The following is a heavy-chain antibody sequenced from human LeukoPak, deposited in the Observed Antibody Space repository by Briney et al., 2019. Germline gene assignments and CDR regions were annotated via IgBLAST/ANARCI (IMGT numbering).Heavy chain of an antibody. CDR2: IYYSGST. D-gene: IGHD5-18*01. V-gene: IGHV4-39*01. CDR3: VRHRHNYGQPADFDF. CDR1: GGSVSSSEYY. J-gene: IGHJ4*02. Sequence: SETLSLTCIVSGGSVSSSEYYWGWIRQPPGKGLEWIGSIYYSGSTYYNPSLKSRVTISVDTSKSQFSLNLSSVTAADTAVYYCVRHRHNYGQPADFDFWGQGTLVPVSS.